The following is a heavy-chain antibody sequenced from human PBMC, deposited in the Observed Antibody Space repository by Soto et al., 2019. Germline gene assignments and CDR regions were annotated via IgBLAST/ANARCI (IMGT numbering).Heavy chain of an antibody. D-gene: IGHD3-22*01. Sequence: GASVKVSCKASGYTFTGYYMHWVRQAPGRGLEWMGWINPNSGGTNYAQKFQGRVTMTRDTSISTAYMELSRLRSDDTAVYYCARDDSSGYYPFDYWGQGTLVTVSS. CDR2: INPNSGGT. CDR1: GYTFTGYY. J-gene: IGHJ4*02. V-gene: IGHV1-2*02. CDR3: ARDDSSGYYPFDY.